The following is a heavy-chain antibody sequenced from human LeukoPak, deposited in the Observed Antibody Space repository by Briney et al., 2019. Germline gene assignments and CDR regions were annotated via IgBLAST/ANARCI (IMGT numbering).Heavy chain of an antibody. D-gene: IGHD3-16*01. CDR2: TYYSGST. V-gene: IGHV4-39*01. J-gene: IGHJ4*02. CDR1: GGSISSSSYY. Sequence: TSETLSLTCTVSGGSISSSSYYWGWIRQPPGKGLEWIGSTYYSGSTYYNPSLKSRVTISVDTSKNQFSLKLSSVTAADTAVYYCAGGDYDYGDYWGQGTLVTVSS. CDR3: AGGDYDYGDY.